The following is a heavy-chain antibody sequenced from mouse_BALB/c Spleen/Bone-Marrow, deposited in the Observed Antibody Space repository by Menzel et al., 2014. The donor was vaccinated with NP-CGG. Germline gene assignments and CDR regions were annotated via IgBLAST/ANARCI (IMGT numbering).Heavy chain of an antibody. CDR2: INPSSGYT. CDR1: GYTFTRYT. J-gene: IGHJ3*01. D-gene: IGHD2-1*01. V-gene: IGHV1-4*01. Sequence: VQLQQSGAELARPGASVKMSCKASGYTFTRYTMHWVKQRPGQGLEWIGYINPSSGYTNYNQKFKDKATLTADKSSSTAYMQLSSLTSEDSAVHCCARGGNYFWFAYWCQGSLVTVSA. CDR3: ARGGNYFWFAY.